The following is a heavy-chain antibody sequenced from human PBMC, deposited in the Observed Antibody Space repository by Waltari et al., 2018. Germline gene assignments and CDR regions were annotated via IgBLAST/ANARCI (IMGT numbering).Heavy chain of an antibody. V-gene: IGHV1-8*03. J-gene: IGHJ5*02. D-gene: IGHD1-26*01. Sequence: QAQQVRSGAEARTPGASVKVACTASGNTFTTYDTNWMRRAAGQGLEWMGWMNPNSGNTGYAQKFQSRVTITRNTSISTAYMELSSLRSEDTAVYYCARSTRGVGNWFDPWGQGTLVTVSS. CDR1: GNTFTTYD. CDR2: MNPNSGNT. CDR3: ARSTRGVGNWFDP.